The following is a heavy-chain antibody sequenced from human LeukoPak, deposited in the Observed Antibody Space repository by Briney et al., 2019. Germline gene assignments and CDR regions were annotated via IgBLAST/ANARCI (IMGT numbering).Heavy chain of an antibody. Sequence: GGSLRLSCAASGFTFSTYAMSWVRQAPGKELEWVSAISGSGGSTYYADSVKGRFTISRDNSKNTLYLQMDSLRAEDTAVYYCARGDTYSSSWYGFHYWGQGTLVTVSS. V-gene: IGHV3-23*01. CDR3: ARGDTYSSSWYGFHY. CDR1: GFTFSTYA. J-gene: IGHJ4*02. CDR2: ISGSGGST. D-gene: IGHD6-13*01.